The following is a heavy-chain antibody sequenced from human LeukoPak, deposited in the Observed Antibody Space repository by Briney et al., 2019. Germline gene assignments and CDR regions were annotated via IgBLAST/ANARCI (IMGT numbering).Heavy chain of an antibody. D-gene: IGHD3-3*01. J-gene: IGHJ3*02. CDR3: ARDKGYYDFWSGYYTGGAFDI. Sequence: GGPLRLSCAASGFTVSSNYMSWVRQAPGKGLEWVSVIYSGGSTYYADSVKGRFTISRDNSKNTLYLQMNSLRAEDTAVYYCARDKGYYDFWSGYYTGGAFDIWGQGTMVTVSS. V-gene: IGHV3-53*01. CDR1: GFTVSSNY. CDR2: IYSGGST.